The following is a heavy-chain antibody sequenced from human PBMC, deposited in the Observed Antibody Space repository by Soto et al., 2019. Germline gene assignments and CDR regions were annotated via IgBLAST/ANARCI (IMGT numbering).Heavy chain of an antibody. V-gene: IGHV3-23*01. J-gene: IGHJ6*03. CDR2: ISGSGGST. Sequence: GGSLRLSCAASGFTFSSYAMSWVRQAPGKGLEWVSAISGSGGSTYYADSVKGRFTISRDNSKNTLYLQMNSLRAEDTAVYYCAKDFGPNGVVIIKHYYYMDVWGKGTTVTVSS. CDR3: AKDFGPNGVVIIKHYYYMDV. D-gene: IGHD3-3*01. CDR1: GFTFSSYA.